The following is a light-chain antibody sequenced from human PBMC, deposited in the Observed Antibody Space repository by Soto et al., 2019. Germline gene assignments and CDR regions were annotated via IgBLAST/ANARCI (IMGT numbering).Light chain of an antibody. V-gene: IGKV3-20*01. CDR2: GAS. Sequence: EIVLTQSPGTLSLSPGERATLSCRASQSVTSYLAWYQHKPGQAPRLLIYGASSRATGIPATFSGSGSGTDFTLTISRLEPEDVAVYYCQQYRSSPPLTFGGGTKVEIK. J-gene: IGKJ4*02. CDR3: QQYRSSPPLT. CDR1: QSVTSY.